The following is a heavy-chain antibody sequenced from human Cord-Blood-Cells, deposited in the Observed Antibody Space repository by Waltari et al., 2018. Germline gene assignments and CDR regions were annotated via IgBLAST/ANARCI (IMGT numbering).Heavy chain of an antibody. V-gene: IGHV3-30-3*01. CDR2: ISYDGSNK. CDR1: GFTFRSYA. CDR3: ASTPYDSSGYYYY. D-gene: IGHD3-22*01. J-gene: IGHJ4*02. Sequence: QVQLVESGGGVVQPGRSLRLSCAASGFTFRSYAMHWVRPAPGKGLEWVAVISYDGSNKYYADSVKGRFTISRDNSKNTLYLQMNSLRAEDTAVYYCASTPYDSSGYYYYWGQGTLVTVSS.